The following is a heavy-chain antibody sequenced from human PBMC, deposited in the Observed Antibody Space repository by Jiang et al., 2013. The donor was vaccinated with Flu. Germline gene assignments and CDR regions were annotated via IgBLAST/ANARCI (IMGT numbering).Heavy chain of an antibody. J-gene: IGHJ4*02. D-gene: IGHD1-1*01. CDR3: GKKMPGTTKAGIDY. V-gene: IGHV3-30*18. Sequence: QLVESGGGVVQPGRSPRLSCAASGFTFSYYGMHWVRQAPGKGLEWVAVMSYDGNNIYYADSVKGRFTISRDNSKNTLYLQMNSLRDEDTAVYYCGKKMPGTTKAGIDYWGQGTLVTVSS. CDR2: MSYDGNNI. CDR1: GFTFSYYG.